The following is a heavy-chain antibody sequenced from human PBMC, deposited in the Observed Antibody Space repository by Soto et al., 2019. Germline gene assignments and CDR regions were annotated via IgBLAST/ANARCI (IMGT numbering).Heavy chain of an antibody. CDR1: GFTFSSYA. CDR2: ISYDGSNK. J-gene: IGHJ6*02. Sequence: GGSLRLSCAASGFTFSSYAMHWVRQAPGKGLEWVAVISYDGSNKYYADSVKGRFTISRDNSKNTLYLQMNSLRAEDTAVYYCARDVVVVAATFKLSGMDVWGQGTTVTVSS. D-gene: IGHD2-15*01. V-gene: IGHV3-30-3*01. CDR3: ARDVVVVAATFKLSGMDV.